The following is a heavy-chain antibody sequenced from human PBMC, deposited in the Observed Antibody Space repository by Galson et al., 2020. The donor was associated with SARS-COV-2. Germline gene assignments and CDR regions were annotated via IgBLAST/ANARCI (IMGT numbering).Heavy chain of an antibody. CDR2: ISYDGFNN. D-gene: IGHD5-12*01. V-gene: IGHV3-30-3*01. J-gene: IGHJ4*02. Sequence: GESLKISCAASGFIFSSSAMHWVRQAPGKGLEWLAVISYDGFNNYYADSVKGRFTVSRDDSRDTLYMHMNSLRPEDTAVYYCARARDGYNHFDYWGQGTLVTVAS. CDR1: GFIFSSSA. CDR3: ARARDGYNHFDY.